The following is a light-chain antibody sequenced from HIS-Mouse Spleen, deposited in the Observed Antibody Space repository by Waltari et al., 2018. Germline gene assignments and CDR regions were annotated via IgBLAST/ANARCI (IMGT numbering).Light chain of an antibody. CDR3: AAWDDSLSGL. CDR2: RNN. Sequence: QSVLTQPPSASGTPGQRVTISCSGSSSNIGSNYVYWYQPLPGTAPKLLIYRNNQRPSGVPDRFSGSKSGTSASLAISGLRSEDEADYYCAAWDDSLSGLFGGGTKLTVL. V-gene: IGLV1-47*01. CDR1: SSNIGSNY. J-gene: IGLJ3*02.